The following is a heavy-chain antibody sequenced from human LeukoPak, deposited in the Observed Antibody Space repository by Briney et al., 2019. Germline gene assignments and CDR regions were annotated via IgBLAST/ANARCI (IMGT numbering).Heavy chain of an antibody. D-gene: IGHD2-2*01. CDR2: IRYDGSNK. CDR3: AKRGEYQLRGEDYFAY. CDR1: GFTFSSYC. V-gene: IGHV3-30*02. Sequence: PGGSLRLSCAASGFTFSSYCMRWVRQAPGKGLEWVAFIRYDGSNKYYADSVKGRFTISRDNAKNSLYLQMNSLRAENTAVYYCAKRGEYQLRGEDYFAYWGQGTLVTVSS. J-gene: IGHJ4*02.